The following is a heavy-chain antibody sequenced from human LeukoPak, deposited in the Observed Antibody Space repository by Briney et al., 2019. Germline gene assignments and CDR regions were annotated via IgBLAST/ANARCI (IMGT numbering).Heavy chain of an antibody. CDR1: GFTFSSYE. CDR3: ARDQGSSWYFDY. CDR2: ISSSGNTI. Sequence: GGSLRLSCAASGFTFSSYEVNWARQAPGKGLEWVSYISSSGNTIYYSDSVKGRFTISRDNARSSPNLQMNSLRAEDTAVYYCARDQGSSWYFDYWGQGTLVTVSS. J-gene: IGHJ4*02. V-gene: IGHV3-48*03. D-gene: IGHD6-13*01.